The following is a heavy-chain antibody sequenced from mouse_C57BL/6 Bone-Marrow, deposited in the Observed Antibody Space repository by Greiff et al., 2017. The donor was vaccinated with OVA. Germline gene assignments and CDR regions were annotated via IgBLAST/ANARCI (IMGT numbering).Heavy chain of an antibody. D-gene: IGHD1-1*01. CDR2: LSSGGSYT. CDR3: ARCSNYGYFDV. Sequence: EVKLVESGGDLVKPGGSLKLSCAASGFTFSSYGMSWVRQTPDKRLEWVATLSSGGSYTYYTDSVQGRFTISRDNAKNTLYLQMSSLKSEDTAMYYCARCSNYGYFDVWGTGTTVTVSS. V-gene: IGHV5-6*01. CDR1: GFTFSSYG. J-gene: IGHJ1*03.